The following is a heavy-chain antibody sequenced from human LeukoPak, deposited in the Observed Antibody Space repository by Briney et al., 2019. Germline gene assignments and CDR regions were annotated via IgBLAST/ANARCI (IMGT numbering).Heavy chain of an antibody. Sequence: ASVKVSCKASGYTFTSYDINWVRQATGQGLEWMGWMNPNSGNTGYAQKFQGRVTMTRNTSISTAYMELSSLRSEDTAVYYCASTLGVCSGGSCYSGHDYGDYYYGMDVWGQGTTVTVSS. J-gene: IGHJ6*02. CDR2: MNPNSGNT. CDR1: GYTFTSYD. V-gene: IGHV1-8*01. D-gene: IGHD2-15*01. CDR3: ASTLGVCSGGSCYSGHDYGDYYYGMDV.